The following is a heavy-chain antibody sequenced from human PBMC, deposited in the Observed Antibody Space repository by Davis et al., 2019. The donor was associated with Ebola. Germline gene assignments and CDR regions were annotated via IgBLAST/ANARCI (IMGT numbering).Heavy chain of an antibody. CDR2: INTNTGNP. Sequence: AASVKVSCKASDFSFTHYAMNWVRQAPGQGLEWMGWINTNTGNPTYAQGFTGRFVFSLDTSVSTTYLQISGLKAEDTAVYYCANIPVPGGWGQGTLVTVSS. V-gene: IGHV7-4-1*02. CDR3: ANIPVPGG. CDR1: DFSFTHYA. D-gene: IGHD6-19*01. J-gene: IGHJ4*02.